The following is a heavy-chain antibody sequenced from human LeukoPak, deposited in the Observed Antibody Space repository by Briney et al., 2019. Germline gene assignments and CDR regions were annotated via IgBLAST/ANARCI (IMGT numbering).Heavy chain of an antibody. CDR2: IKQDGSEK. V-gene: IGHV3-7*03. Sequence: GGSLGLSCAVSGFTFSSYWMSWVRQAPGKGLEWVANIKQDGSEKYYVDSVKGRFTISRDNAKNSLYLQMNSLRAEDTAVYYCARPRALAYYFDYWGQGTLVTVSS. J-gene: IGHJ4*02. CDR3: ARPRALAYYFDY. CDR1: GFTFSSYW.